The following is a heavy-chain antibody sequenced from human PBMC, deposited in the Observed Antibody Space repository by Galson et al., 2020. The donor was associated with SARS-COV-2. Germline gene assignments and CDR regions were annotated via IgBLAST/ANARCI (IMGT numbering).Heavy chain of an antibody. Sequence: GESLKISCEASGYKFNIYWIGWVRQMPGKGLEWMAIIYPEDSDTTYSPSLQGQVTISVDKSTSTTYLQWRSLKASDTAMYYCVRQSRRCSSRSCSFDYWGQGTQVTVAS. J-gene: IGHJ4*02. CDR3: VRQSRRCSSRSCSFDY. CDR1: GYKFNIYW. V-gene: IGHV5-51*01. CDR2: IYPEDSDT. D-gene: IGHD2-2*01.